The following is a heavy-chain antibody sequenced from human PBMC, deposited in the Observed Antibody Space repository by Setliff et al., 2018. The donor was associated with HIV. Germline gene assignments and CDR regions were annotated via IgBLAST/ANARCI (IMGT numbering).Heavy chain of an antibody. CDR2: ISGSGGST. D-gene: IGHD3-22*01. J-gene: IGHJ4*02. V-gene: IGHV3-23*01. CDR1: GFSLRTYA. CDR3: AKDRMHYYDSSGYSYFDY. Sequence: GGSLRLSCAASGFSLRTYAMSWVRQAPGKGLEWVSVISGSGGSTYYADSVKGRFTISRDNSKNTLYLQMNSLRAEDTAVYYCAKDRMHYYDSSGYSYFDYWGQGTLVTVSS.